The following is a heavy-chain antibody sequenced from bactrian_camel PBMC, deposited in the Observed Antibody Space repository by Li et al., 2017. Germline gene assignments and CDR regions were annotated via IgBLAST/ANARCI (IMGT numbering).Heavy chain of an antibody. CDR1: GFTFSSSD. V-gene: IGHV3S40*01. J-gene: IGHJ4*01. CDR2: INSGGGSA. Sequence: DVQLVESGGGLVQPGGSLRLSCTASGFTFSSSDMSWGRQIPGKGLEWVAAINSGGGSAYYADSAKGRFTISRDNAKTTVWLQLNSLKFEDTALYYCVRGAEGITSGGRWYATLLGPWGQGTQVTVS. D-gene: IGHD6*01. CDR3: VRGAEGITSGGRWYATLLGP.